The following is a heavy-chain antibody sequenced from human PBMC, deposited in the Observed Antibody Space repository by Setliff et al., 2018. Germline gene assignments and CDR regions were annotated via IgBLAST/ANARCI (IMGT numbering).Heavy chain of an antibody. J-gene: IGHJ6*03. CDR1: GHTFTSYA. Sequence: ASVKVSCKASGHTFTSYAMNWVRQAPGQGLEWMGWINTNTGNPTYAQGFTGRFVFSLDTSVSTSYLQISSLKAEDTAVYYCASSAKAARPGYYYYYMDVWGKETTVTVSS. V-gene: IGHV7-4-1*02. D-gene: IGHD6-6*01. CDR3: ASSAKAARPGYYYYYMDV. CDR2: INTNTGNP.